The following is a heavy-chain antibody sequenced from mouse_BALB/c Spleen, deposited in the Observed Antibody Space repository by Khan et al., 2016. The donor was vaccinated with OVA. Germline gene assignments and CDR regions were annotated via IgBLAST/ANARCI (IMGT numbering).Heavy chain of an antibody. Sequence: VQLQVSGAELARPGASVKLSCKASGYTFTDYNINWMRQRTGQGLEWIGEIYPGSDNTYYNEKFKGKATLTADKSSSTAYMQLSSLTSEDSAVYFWAREWAAWFPYWGQGTLVTVSA. CDR3: AREWAAWFPY. CDR2: IYPGSDNT. J-gene: IGHJ3*01. CDR1: GYTFTDYN. V-gene: IGHV1-77*01.